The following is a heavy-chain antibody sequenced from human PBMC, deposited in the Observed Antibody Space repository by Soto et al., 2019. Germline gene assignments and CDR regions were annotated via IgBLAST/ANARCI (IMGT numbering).Heavy chain of an antibody. CDR3: VRSAKQQLANYYYYVMDV. CDR1: GYSFTTYW. V-gene: IGHV5-51*01. J-gene: IGHJ6*02. CDR2: IYPGDSDT. Sequence: PGESLKISCKGSGYSFTTYWIGWVRQMPGKGLEWMGIIYPGDSDTRYSPSFQGQVTISADKSISTAYLQWSILKASDTAMYYCVRSAKQQLANYYYYVMDVWGQGTTVTVSS. D-gene: IGHD6-6*01.